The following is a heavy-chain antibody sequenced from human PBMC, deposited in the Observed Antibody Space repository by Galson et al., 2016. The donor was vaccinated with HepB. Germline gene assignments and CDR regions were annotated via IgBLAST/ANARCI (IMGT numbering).Heavy chain of an antibody. J-gene: IGHJ2*01. CDR3: ASLRFKGFDL. Sequence: SLRLSCAASGFTFSSYSMNWVRQAPGKGLEWVSYISSSSSTIYYADSVKGRFTIPRDNSKNTLYLQMNSLRAEDTAVYYCASLRFKGFDLWGRGTLVTVSS. CDR2: ISSSSSTI. CDR1: GFTFSSYS. V-gene: IGHV3-48*01. D-gene: IGHD3-3*01.